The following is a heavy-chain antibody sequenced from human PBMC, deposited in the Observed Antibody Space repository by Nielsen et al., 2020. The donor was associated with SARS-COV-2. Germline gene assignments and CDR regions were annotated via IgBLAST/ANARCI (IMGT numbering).Heavy chain of an antibody. CDR1: GGSISSGGYY. J-gene: IGHJ5*02. CDR3: ARDPGYSSGGWFDP. CDR2: IYYSGST. Sequence: SETLSLTCTVSGGSISSGGYYWSWIRQHPGKGLEWIGYIYYSGSTYYNPSLKSRVTIPVDTSKNQFSLKLSSVTAADTAVYYCARDPGYSSGGWFDPWGQGTLVTVSS. D-gene: IGHD6-19*01. V-gene: IGHV4-31*03.